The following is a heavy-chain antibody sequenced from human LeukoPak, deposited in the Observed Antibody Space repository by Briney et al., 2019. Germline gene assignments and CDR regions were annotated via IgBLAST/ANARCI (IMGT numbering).Heavy chain of an antibody. CDR2: INPNSGGT. V-gene: IGHV1-2*02. CDR1: GYTFTGYY. D-gene: IGHD3-16*01. Sequence: ASVKASCKASGYTFTGYYMHWVRQAPGQGLEWMGWINPNSGGTNYAQKLQGRVTMTTDTSTSTAYMELRSLRSDDTAVYYCASFRYYDYVWGSWYFDYWGQGTLVTVSS. CDR3: ASFRYYDYVWGSWYFDY. J-gene: IGHJ4*02.